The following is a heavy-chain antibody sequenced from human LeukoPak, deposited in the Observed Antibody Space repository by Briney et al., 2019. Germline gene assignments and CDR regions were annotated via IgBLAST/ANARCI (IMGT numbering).Heavy chain of an antibody. D-gene: IGHD2-21*01. CDR1: GYTFTSYA. CDR3: ARSAYCGGDCFYY. Sequence: GASVKVSCKASGYTFTSYAMHWVRQAAGQRLEWMGWINTGNGNTKYSQNFQGRVTITRDTSARAAYMELSSLRSEDTAVYFCARSAYCGGDCFYYWGQGTLVTVSP. V-gene: IGHV1-3*04. CDR2: INTGNGNT. J-gene: IGHJ4*02.